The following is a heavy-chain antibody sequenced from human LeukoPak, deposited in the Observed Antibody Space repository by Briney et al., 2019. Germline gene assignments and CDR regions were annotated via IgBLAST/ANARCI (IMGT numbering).Heavy chain of an antibody. D-gene: IGHD6-13*01. CDR2: IKQDGSEK. CDR1: GFTFSSYW. CDR3: ARDSSHSSSSVFDY. V-gene: IGHV3-7*01. Sequence: QPGGSLRLSCAASGFTFSSYWMSWVRQAPGKGLEWVANIKQDGSEKCYVDSVKGRFTISRDNAKNSLYLQMNSLRAEDTAVYYCARDSSHSSSSVFDYWGQGTLVTVSS. J-gene: IGHJ4*02.